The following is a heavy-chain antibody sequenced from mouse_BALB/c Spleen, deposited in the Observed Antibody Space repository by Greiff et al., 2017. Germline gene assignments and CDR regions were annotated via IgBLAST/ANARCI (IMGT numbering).Heavy chain of an antibody. Sequence: EVMLVESGGGLVQPGGSRKLSCAASGFTFSSFGMHWVRQAPEKGLEWVAYISSGSSTIYYADTVKGRFTISRDNPKHTLFLQMTSLRSKDTAMYYCARSGLTSGFAYWGQGTLVTVSA. CDR2: ISSGSSTI. J-gene: IGHJ3*01. D-gene: IGHD2-2*01. CDR3: ARSGLTSGFAY. CDR1: GFTFSSFG. V-gene: IGHV5-17*02.